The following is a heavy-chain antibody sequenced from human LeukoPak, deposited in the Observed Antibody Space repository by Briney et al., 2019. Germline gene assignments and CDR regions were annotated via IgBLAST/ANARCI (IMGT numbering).Heavy chain of an antibody. CDR3: AREKTACGGDCYDS. D-gene: IGHD2-21*01. J-gene: IGHJ4*02. V-gene: IGHV3-48*03. Sequence: GSLRLSCAASGFTFSSYEINLVRQAPGKGLGWVSYISSSGTPIHYADSVKGRFTISRDNAKNSLFLQMNSLRAEDTAVYYCAREKTACGGDCYDSWGQGTLVTVSS. CDR1: GFTFSSYE. CDR2: ISSSGTPI.